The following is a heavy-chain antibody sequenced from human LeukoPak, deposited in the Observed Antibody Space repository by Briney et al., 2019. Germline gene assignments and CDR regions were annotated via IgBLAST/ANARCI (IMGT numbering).Heavy chain of an antibody. CDR2: VYHSGST. J-gene: IGHJ4*02. V-gene: IGHV4-4*02. Sequence: SETLSLTCAVSGGSISSTDWWSWVRQPSGKGLEWIGEVYHSGSTNYNPSLNSRVTMSVDKSKNQFSLKLSSVTAADTAVYYCARGPGTALVRGGLYWGLGTLVTVSS. CDR1: GGSISSTDW. D-gene: IGHD5-18*01. CDR3: ARGPGTALVRGGLY.